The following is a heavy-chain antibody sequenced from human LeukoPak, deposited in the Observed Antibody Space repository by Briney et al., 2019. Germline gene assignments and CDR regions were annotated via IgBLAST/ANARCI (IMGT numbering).Heavy chain of an antibody. CDR3: ARGLEIVGATTNWLDP. CDR2: INPNSGGT. V-gene: IGHV1-2*02. J-gene: IGHJ5*02. CDR1: GYTFTGYY. Sequence: GASVKVSCKASGYTFTGYYMHWVRQAPGQGLEWMGWINPNSGGTNYAQKFQGRVTMTRDTSISTAYMELSRLRSDDTAVYYCARGLEIVGATTNWLDPWGQGTLVTVSS. D-gene: IGHD1-26*01.